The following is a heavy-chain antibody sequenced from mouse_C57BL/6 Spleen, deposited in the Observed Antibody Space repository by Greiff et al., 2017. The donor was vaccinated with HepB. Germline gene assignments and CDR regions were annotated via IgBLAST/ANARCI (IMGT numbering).Heavy chain of an antibody. CDR1: GFTFSDYG. CDR3: ARGSTMVTTRYFDV. Sequence: DVMLVESGGGLVKPGGSLKLSCAASGFTFSDYGMHWVRQAPEKGLEWVAYISSGSSTIYYADTVKGRFTISSDNAKNTLCLQMTSLRSEDTAMYYCARGSTMVTTRYFDVWGTGTTVTVSS. V-gene: IGHV5-17*01. CDR2: ISSGSSTI. D-gene: IGHD2-2*01. J-gene: IGHJ1*03.